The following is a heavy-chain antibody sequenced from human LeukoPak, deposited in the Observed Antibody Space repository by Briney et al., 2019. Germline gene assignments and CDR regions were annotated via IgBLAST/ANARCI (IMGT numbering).Heavy chain of an antibody. CDR1: GFTFSSYS. Sequence: GSLRLSCAASGFTFSSYSMNWVRQPPGKGLEWIGEINHSGSTNYNPSLKSRVTISVDTSKNQFSLKLSSVTAADTAVYYCARGRRYCSSTSCYGGYYYYYYGMDVWGQGTTVTVSS. J-gene: IGHJ6*02. V-gene: IGHV4-34*01. CDR3: ARGRRYCSSTSCYGGYYYYYYGMDV. D-gene: IGHD2-2*01. CDR2: INHSGST.